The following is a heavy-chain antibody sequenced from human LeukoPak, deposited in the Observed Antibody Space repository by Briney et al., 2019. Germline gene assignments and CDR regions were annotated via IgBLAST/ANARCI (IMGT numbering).Heavy chain of an antibody. J-gene: IGHJ4*02. CDR2: ISWDGGST. Sequence: GGSLSLSCAASGFTFDDYAMHWVRPAPGEVLEWVSLISWDGGSTYYADSVKRRFTNSRDNSKNSLYLQMNSLRAEDTALYYCAKDIGSSGWRDYFDYWGQGTLVTVSS. V-gene: IGHV3-43D*03. CDR3: AKDIGSSGWRDYFDY. D-gene: IGHD6-19*01. CDR1: GFTFDDYA.